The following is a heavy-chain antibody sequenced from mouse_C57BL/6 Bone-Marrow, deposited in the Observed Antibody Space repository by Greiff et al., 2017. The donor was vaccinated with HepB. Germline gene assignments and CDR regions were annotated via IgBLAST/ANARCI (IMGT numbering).Heavy chain of an antibody. V-gene: IGHV10-3*01. Sequence: EVQRVESGGGLVQPKGSLKLSCAASGFTFNTYAMHWVRQAPGKGLEWVARIRSKSSNYATYYADSVKDRFTISRDDSQSMLYLQMNNLNTEDTAMYYCVRDASKARAYYAMDYWGQGTSVTVSS. J-gene: IGHJ4*01. CDR2: IRSKSSNYAT. CDR1: GFTFNTYA. D-gene: IGHD3-1*01. CDR3: VRDASKARAYYAMDY.